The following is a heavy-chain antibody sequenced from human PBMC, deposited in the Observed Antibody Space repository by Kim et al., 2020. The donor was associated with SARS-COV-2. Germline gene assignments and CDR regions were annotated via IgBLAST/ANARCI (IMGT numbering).Heavy chain of an antibody. CDR3: AKDIVATIDSYYFDY. Sequence: DSVEARFTISRDNSKNTLYLQMNSRRAEDTAVYYCAKDIVATIDSYYFDYWGQGTLVTVSS. J-gene: IGHJ4*02. V-gene: IGHV3-23*01. D-gene: IGHD5-12*01.